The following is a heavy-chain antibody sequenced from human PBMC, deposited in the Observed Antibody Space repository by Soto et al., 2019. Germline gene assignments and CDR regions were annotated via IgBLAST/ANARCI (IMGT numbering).Heavy chain of an antibody. D-gene: IGHD2-2*01. J-gene: IGHJ3*02. CDR3: ASALERDIVVVPAAMGAFDI. Sequence: QVQLQESGPGLVKPSETLSLTCTVSGGSISSYYWSWIRQPPGKGLEWIGYIYYSGSTNYNPSLKSRVTISVDTSKSQFSLKLSSVTAADTAVYYCASALERDIVVVPAAMGAFDIWGQGTMVTVSS. V-gene: IGHV4-59*01. CDR1: GGSISSYY. CDR2: IYYSGST.